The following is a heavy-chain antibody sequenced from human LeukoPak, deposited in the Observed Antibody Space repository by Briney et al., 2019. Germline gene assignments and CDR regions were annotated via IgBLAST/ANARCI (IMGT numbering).Heavy chain of an antibody. Sequence: ASVKVSCKASGYTFTGYYMHWVRQAPGQGLEWMGWINPNSGGTNYAQKFQGRVIMTRDTSISTAYMELSRLRLDDTAVYYCARCRPAAISNWFDPWGQGTLVTVSS. CDR2: INPNSGGT. CDR3: ARCRPAAISNWFDP. CDR1: GYTFTGYY. V-gene: IGHV1-2*02. D-gene: IGHD2-2*02. J-gene: IGHJ5*02.